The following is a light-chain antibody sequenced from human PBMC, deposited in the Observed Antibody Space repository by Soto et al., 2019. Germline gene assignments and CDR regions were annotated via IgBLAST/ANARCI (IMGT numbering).Light chain of an antibody. J-gene: IGKJ4*01. CDR1: QSISSW. CDR2: DAY. CDR3: QQYNSYSPLN. V-gene: IGKV1-5*01. Sequence: DIQMTQSPSSLSASVGDRVTITCRASQSISSWLAWYQQKPGKAPKLLIFDAYSLESGVPSRFSGSRSGTEFTLTITSLQPDDYATYYCQQYNSYSPLNFGGGTKV.